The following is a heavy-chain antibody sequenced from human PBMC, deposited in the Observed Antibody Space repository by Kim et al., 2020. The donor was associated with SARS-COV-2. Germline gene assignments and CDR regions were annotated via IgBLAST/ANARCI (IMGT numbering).Heavy chain of an antibody. D-gene: IGHD3-9*01. CDR1: GFTFSSYD. Sequence: GGSLRLSCAASGFTFSSYDMHWVRQATGKGLEWVSAIGTAGDTYYPGSVKGRFTISRENAKNSLYLQMNSLRAGDTAVYYCARGSVRYFDWLLYGTGTGMDVWGQGTTVTVSS. V-gene: IGHV3-13*04. CDR2: IGTAGDT. J-gene: IGHJ6*02. CDR3: ARGSVRYFDWLLYGTGTGMDV.